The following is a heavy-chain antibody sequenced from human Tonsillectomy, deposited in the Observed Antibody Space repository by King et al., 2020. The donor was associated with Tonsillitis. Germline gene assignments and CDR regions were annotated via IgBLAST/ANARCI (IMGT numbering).Heavy chain of an antibody. V-gene: IGHV1-18*01. Sequence: QLVQSGAEVKKPGASVKVSCKASGYTFTTYAITWVRQAPGQGLEWMGWISAYNGRTNYAQKLQGRVTMTTDTSTSTAYLGLRSLRSDDTAVYYCARLTADYDFWSGYDYWGQGTLVTVSS. D-gene: IGHD3-3*01. CDR2: ISAYNGRT. J-gene: IGHJ4*02. CDR1: GYTFTTYA. CDR3: ARLTADYDFWSGYDY.